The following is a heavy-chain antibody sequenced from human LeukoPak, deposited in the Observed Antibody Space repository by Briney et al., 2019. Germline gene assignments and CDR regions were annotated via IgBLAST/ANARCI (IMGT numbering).Heavy chain of an antibody. CDR2: INSDGSWT. D-gene: IGHD2-2*01. CDR1: GNYW. J-gene: IGHJ4*02. V-gene: IGHV3-74*01. Sequence: GGSLRLSCAASGNYWMHWVRQAPGKGLVWVSHINSDGSWTGYVDSVKGRFTISKDNAKNTVYLQMNNLGAEDTAVYYCVSFYETYWGRGTLVTVSS. CDR3: VSFYETY.